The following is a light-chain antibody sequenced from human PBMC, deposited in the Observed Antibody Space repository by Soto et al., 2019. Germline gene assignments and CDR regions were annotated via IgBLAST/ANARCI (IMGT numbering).Light chain of an antibody. Sequence: IQMTQCPSALSAGXXVIFGITCRASQTITRWMAWYQQKPGKAPKLLIYDASTLESGVPSRFSGSRSGTEFTLTISSLQPDDFATYYCQQYNSYSWTFGQGTKVDI. CDR1: QTITRW. J-gene: IGKJ1*01. CDR3: QQYNSYSWT. CDR2: DAS. V-gene: IGKV1-5*01.